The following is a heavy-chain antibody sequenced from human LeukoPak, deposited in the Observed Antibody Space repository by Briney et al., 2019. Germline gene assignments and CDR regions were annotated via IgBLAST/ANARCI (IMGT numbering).Heavy chain of an antibody. D-gene: IGHD2-21*02. CDR1: GGSISSSSYY. V-gene: IGHV4-39*07. Sequence: PSETLSLTCIVSGGSISSSSYYWGWIRQPPGKGLEWIGSIYYSGSTYYNPSLKSRVTISVDTSKNQFSLKLSSVTAADTAVYYCARAPGGDPAFDIWGRGTMVTVSS. J-gene: IGHJ3*02. CDR2: IYYSGST. CDR3: ARAPGGDPAFDI.